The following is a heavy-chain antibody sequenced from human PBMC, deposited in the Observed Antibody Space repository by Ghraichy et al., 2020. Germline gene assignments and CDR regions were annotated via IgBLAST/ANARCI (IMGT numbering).Heavy chain of an antibody. D-gene: IGHD2-15*01. J-gene: IGHJ5*01. CDR3: AARYCSGNCLPPQGFDS. V-gene: IGHV4-4*07. Sequence: SETLSLTCTVSGGSISSYYWSWIRQPAGKGLEWIGRIFTSGGTNYNPSLRSRVSMSLDTSKNQFSLKLSSVTAADTAVYYCAARYCSGNCLPPQGFDSWGQGTLVTVSS. CDR1: GGSISSYY. CDR2: IFTSGGT.